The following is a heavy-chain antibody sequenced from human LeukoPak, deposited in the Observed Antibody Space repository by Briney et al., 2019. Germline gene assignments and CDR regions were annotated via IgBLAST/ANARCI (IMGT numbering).Heavy chain of an antibody. V-gene: IGHV4-39*07. CDR1: GGSISSSSYY. D-gene: IGHD6-13*01. CDR3: AGSLPPIAAAGRGKHYFDY. J-gene: IGHJ4*02. Sequence: PSETLSLTCTVSGGSISSSSYYWGWIRQPPGKGLEWIGSIYYSGSTYYNPSLKSRVTISVDTSKNQFSLKLSSVTAADTAVYYCAGSLPPIAAAGRGKHYFDYWGQGTLVTVSS. CDR2: IYYSGST.